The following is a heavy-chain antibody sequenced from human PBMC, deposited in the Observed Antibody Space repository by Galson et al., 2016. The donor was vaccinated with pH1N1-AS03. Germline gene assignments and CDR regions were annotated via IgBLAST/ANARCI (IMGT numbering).Heavy chain of an antibody. CDR1: GFTFSNYA. CDR3: AKKFYYDSSGHHLDVADV. D-gene: IGHD3-22*01. Sequence: SLRLSCAASGFTFSNYAMTWVRQAPGKGLEWVSSISGSGGRTNSADSVRDRFSISRDNSKNTLFLQMNRLRADDTAVYYCAKKFYYDSSGHHLDVADVWGQGTAVTVSS. J-gene: IGHJ3*01. CDR2: ISGSGGRT. V-gene: IGHV3-23*01.